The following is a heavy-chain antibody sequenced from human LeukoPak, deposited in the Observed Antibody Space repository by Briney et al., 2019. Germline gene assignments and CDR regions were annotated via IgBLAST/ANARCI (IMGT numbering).Heavy chain of an antibody. CDR1: GYSISSGYY. CDR2: IYHSGST. CDR3: ARWSITIFGTVVRYSDY. V-gene: IGHV4-38-2*01. D-gene: IGHD3-3*01. J-gene: IGHJ4*02. Sequence: SETLSLTCAVSGYSISSGYYWGWIRQPPGKGLEWIGSIYHSGSTYYNPSLKSRVTISVDTSKNQFSLKLSSVTAADTAVYYCARWSITIFGTVVRYSDYWGQGTLVTVSS.